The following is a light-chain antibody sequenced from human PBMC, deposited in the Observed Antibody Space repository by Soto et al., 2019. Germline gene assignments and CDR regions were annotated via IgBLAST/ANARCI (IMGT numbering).Light chain of an antibody. V-gene: IGLV2-23*02. CDR3: CSYAASKTVI. CDR1: SSNVGSYDL. J-gene: IGLJ2*01. Sequence: QSVLTQPASVSGSPGQSITISCTGTSSNVGSYDLVSWYQQHPGKAPKLLIYEVTKRPSGVSNRFSGSKSGNTASLTISGLQAEDEADYACCSYAASKTVIFGGGTKLAVL. CDR2: EVT.